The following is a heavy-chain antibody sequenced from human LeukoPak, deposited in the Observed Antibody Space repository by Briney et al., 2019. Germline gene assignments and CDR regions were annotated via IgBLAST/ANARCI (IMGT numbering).Heavy chain of an antibody. CDR1: GGSISSYY. CDR3: ARHLNYYGSGSYYPFDYYYGMDV. Sequence: SETLSLTCTVSGGSISSYYWSWIRQPPGKGLEWIGYIYYSGSTNYNPSLKSRVTISVDTSKNQFSLKLSSVTAADTAVYYCARHLNYYGSGSYYPFDYYYGMDVWGQGTTVTVSS. CDR2: IYYSGST. V-gene: IGHV4-59*08. D-gene: IGHD3-10*01. J-gene: IGHJ6*02.